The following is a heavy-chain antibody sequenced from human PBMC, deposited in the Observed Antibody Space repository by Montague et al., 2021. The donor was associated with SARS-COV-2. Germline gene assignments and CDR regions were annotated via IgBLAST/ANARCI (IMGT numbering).Heavy chain of an antibody. CDR1: GGSISSGDYY. CDR2: IYHTGST. Sequence: TLSLTCTVSGGSISSGDYYWSWIRQHPGKGLEWIRYIYHTGSTHYXPSLRSRVTIEKEKSKNHFSLNLSSVTAADAAVYYCARDSGYYDSSGYAYDAFDIWGQGTTVTVSS. CDR3: ARDSGYYDSSGYAYDAFDI. D-gene: IGHD3-22*01. J-gene: IGHJ3*02. V-gene: IGHV4-31*03.